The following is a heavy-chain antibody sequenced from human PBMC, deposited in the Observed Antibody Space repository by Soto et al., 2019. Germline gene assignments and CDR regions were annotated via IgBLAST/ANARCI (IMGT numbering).Heavy chain of an antibody. Sequence: SGGSLRLSCAASGLTFSSYSMNWVRQAPGKGLEWVSYISSSSSTIYYADSVKGRFTISRDNAKNSLYLQMNSLRDEDTAVYYCARESRFLEWLSLNWFDPWGQGTLVTVSS. D-gene: IGHD3-3*01. V-gene: IGHV3-48*02. J-gene: IGHJ5*02. CDR2: ISSSSSTI. CDR1: GLTFSSYS. CDR3: ARESRFLEWLSLNWFDP.